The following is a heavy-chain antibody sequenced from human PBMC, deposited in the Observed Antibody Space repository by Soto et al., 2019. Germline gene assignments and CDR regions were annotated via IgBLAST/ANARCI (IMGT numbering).Heavy chain of an antibody. D-gene: IGHD6-13*01. CDR2: INSGGTVA. J-gene: IGHJ4*02. V-gene: IGHV3-23*01. CDR3: ARLRASSWYMGGYLDY. Sequence: EVQLLESGGGLVQPGGSLRLSCAASGFTYESYAMSWVRQAPGKGLEWVSGINSGGTVAHYADSVKGRFAISRDNSKNTLSLEMNGLRAEDTAVYYCARLRASSWYMGGYLDYWGLGTLVTVSS. CDR1: GFTYESYA.